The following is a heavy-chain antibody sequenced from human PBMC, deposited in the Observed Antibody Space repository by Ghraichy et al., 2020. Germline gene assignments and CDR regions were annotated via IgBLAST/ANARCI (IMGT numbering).Heavy chain of an antibody. CDR3: ASENTALPKLGGGFDY. Sequence: SVKVSCKASGGTFSSYTISWVRQAPGQGLEWMGRIIPILGIANYAQKFQSRVTITADKSTSTAYMELSSLRSEDTAVYYCASENTALPKLGGGFDYWGQGTLVTVSS. CDR2: IIPILGIA. CDR1: GGTFSSYT. D-gene: IGHD7-27*01. J-gene: IGHJ4*02. V-gene: IGHV1-69*02.